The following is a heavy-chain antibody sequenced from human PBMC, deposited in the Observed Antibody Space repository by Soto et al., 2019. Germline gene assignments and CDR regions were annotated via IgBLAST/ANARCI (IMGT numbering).Heavy chain of an antibody. J-gene: IGHJ3*02. CDR1: GYTFTNYY. Sequence: QVHLVQSGAEVKKPGASVKVSCKASGYTFTNYYMHWVRQAPGQGLEWMGMINPRGGMATYPQKFQGRITMTTDSSRGTVYKEWSSLKTDSTAVYYCARDMADYLHDSNTPYNAFDMWGQGKRVTVSS. V-gene: IGHV1-46*03. CDR3: ARDMADYLHDSNTPYNAFDM. D-gene: IGHD3-22*01. CDR2: INPRGGMA.